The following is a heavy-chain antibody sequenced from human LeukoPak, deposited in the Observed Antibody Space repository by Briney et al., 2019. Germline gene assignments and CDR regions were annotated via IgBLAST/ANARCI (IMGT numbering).Heavy chain of an antibody. Sequence: HPGGSLRLSCAASGFTFSSYAMSWVRQAPGKGLEWVSAISGSGGSTYYADSVKGRFTISRDNSKNTLYLQMNSLRAEDTAVYYCARDALYCSGGSCQTGDPNWFDPWGQGTLVTVSS. J-gene: IGHJ5*02. CDR2: ISGSGGST. CDR3: ARDALYCSGGSCQTGDPNWFDP. CDR1: GFTFSSYA. D-gene: IGHD2-15*01. V-gene: IGHV3-23*01.